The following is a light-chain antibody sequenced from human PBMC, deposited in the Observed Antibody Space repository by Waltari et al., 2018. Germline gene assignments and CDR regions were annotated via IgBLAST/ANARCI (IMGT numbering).Light chain of an antibody. CDR1: SGSIASNF. V-gene: IGLV6-57*04. Sequence: FMLTQPHSVSESPWKTITISCTRSSGSIASNFVQWYQQRPGSAPTTVIYEDHQRPSGVPDRFSGSFDRSSNSAPLTISGLKTEDEAEYYCQSYDGSGSWVFGGGTKLTVL. J-gene: IGLJ3*02. CDR2: EDH. CDR3: QSYDGSGSWV.